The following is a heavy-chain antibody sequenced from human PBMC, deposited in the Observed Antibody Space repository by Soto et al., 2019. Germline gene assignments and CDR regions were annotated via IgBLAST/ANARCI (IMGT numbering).Heavy chain of an antibody. Sequence: SVKVSCKASGGTFSSYAISWVRQAPGQGLEWMGGIIPIFGTANYAQKFQGRVTITADKSTSTAYMELSSLRSEDTAVYYCARDRVPIAAPGYYYYGMDVWGQGTTVTVSS. CDR3: ARDRVPIAAPGYYYYGMDV. D-gene: IGHD2-15*01. J-gene: IGHJ6*02. V-gene: IGHV1-69*06. CDR2: IIPIFGTA. CDR1: GGTFSSYA.